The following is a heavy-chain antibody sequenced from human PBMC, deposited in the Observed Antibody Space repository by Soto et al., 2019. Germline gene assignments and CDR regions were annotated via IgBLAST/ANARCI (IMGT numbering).Heavy chain of an antibody. Sequence: PGGSLRLSCAASGFLVSDYYMSWDRQTPGRRLESFSYISTTVTYTNYDNSVKGRFPISSDNTKNSLYLQMDSLRVEDTAVYYCARDLAWKRGKVGRYYYGMDVWGQGTTVTVSS. J-gene: IGHJ6*02. V-gene: IGHV3-11*06. D-gene: IGHD1-1*01. CDR2: ISTTVTYT. CDR3: ARDLAWKRGKVGRYYYGMDV. CDR1: GFLVSDYY.